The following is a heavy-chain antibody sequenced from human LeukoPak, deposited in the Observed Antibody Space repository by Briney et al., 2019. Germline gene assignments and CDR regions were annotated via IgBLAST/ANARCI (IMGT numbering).Heavy chain of an antibody. CDR1: GFAFSSYA. D-gene: IGHD4-17*01. V-gene: IGHV3-23*01. CDR2: ISGSGGST. CDR3: AKTLGTVTNNWFDP. Sequence: GGSLRLSCAASGFAFSSYAMSWVRQAPGKGLEWASAISGSGGSTYYADSVKGRFTISRDNSKNTLYLQMNSLRAEDTAVYYCAKTLGTVTNNWFDPWGQGTLVTVSS. J-gene: IGHJ5*02.